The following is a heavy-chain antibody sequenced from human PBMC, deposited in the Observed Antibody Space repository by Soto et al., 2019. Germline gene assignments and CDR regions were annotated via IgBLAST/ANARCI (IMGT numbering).Heavy chain of an antibody. Sequence: PGGSLRLSCAASGFTFSSYAMSWVRQAPGKGLEWISAVSGSGGSTYYADSVKGRFTISRDNSKDTLYLQMNNLRAEDTAGYYCAKPPDYNWNDYWGQGTLVPVS. D-gene: IGHD1-20*01. J-gene: IGHJ4*02. CDR2: VSGSGGST. V-gene: IGHV3-23*01. CDR1: GFTFSSYA. CDR3: AKPPDYNWNDY.